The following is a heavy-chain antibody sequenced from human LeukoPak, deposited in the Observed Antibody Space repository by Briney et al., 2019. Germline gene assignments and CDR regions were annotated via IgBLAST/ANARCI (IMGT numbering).Heavy chain of an antibody. CDR3: ARSVGPYYYGMDV. V-gene: IGHV5-51*01. CDR2: IYPGDSDT. Sequence: GESLKISCKGSGYSFTSYWIGWVRQMPGKGLEWMGIIYPGDSDTRYSPSFQGQVTISADKSISTAYLQWSSLKASDTAMYYRARSVGPYYYGMDVWGQGTTVTVSS. CDR1: GYSFTSYW. D-gene: IGHD1-26*01. J-gene: IGHJ6*02.